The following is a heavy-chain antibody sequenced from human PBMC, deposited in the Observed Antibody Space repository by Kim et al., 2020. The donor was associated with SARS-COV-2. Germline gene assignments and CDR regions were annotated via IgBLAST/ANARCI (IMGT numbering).Heavy chain of an antibody. D-gene: IGHD2-2*01. Sequence: SETLSLTCTVSGGSISSYYWSWIRQPPGKGLEWIGYIYYSGSTNYNPSLKSRVTISVDTSKNQFSLKLSSVTAADTAVYYCAREGVPAANYGMDVWGQGTTVTVSS. CDR3: AREGVPAANYGMDV. J-gene: IGHJ6*02. CDR1: GGSISSYY. V-gene: IGHV4-59*13. CDR2: IYYSGST.